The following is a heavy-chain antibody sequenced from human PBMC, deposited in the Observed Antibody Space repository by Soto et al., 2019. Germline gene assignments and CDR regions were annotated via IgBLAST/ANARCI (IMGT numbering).Heavy chain of an antibody. CDR2: MSADGTTK. V-gene: IGHV3-30*18. Sequence: PGGSLRLSCAASAFMFSDYVMHWVRQAPGKGLEWVAGMSADGTTKDCGDPVKGRFIISRDNSRNTLYLEMNSLRVEDTAVYFCAKDYNVNGRNTLDFWGLGTLGTVSS. J-gene: IGHJ4*02. CDR3: AKDYNVNGRNTLDF. CDR1: AFMFSDYV. D-gene: IGHD1-1*01.